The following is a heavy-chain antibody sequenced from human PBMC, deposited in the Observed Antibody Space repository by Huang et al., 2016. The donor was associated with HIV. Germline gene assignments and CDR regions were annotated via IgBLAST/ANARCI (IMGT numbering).Heavy chain of an antibody. J-gene: IGHJ3*02. V-gene: IGHV3-15*01. CDR3: TTESESSGWTMDHDAFDI. Sequence: EVQLVESGGGLVKPGGSLRLSCAASGFTFSNAWMSWVRQAPGKGLEGVGHIKRKTDGGTTDYAAPVKGRFTISRDDSKNTLYLQMNSLKTEDTAVYYCTTESESSGWTMDHDAFDIWGQGTMVTVSS. CDR1: GFTFSNAW. D-gene: IGHD6-19*01. CDR2: IKRKTDGGTT.